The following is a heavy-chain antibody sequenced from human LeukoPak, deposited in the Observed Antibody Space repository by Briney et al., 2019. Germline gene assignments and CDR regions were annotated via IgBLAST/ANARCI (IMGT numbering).Heavy chain of an antibody. CDR3: ARVQSDYGDYSVDY. V-gene: IGHV3-7*01. Sequence: ETLSLTCAVYGGSFSGYYWSWIRQPPGKGLEWVANIKQDGSEKYYVDSVKGRFTISRDNAKNSLYLQMNSLRAEDTAVYYCARVQSDYGDYSVDYWGQGTLVTVSS. J-gene: IGHJ4*02. D-gene: IGHD4-17*01. CDR2: IKQDGSEK. CDR1: GGSFSGYY.